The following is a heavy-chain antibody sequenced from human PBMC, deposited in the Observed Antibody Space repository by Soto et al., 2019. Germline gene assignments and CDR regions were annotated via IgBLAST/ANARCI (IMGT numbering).Heavy chain of an antibody. V-gene: IGHV1-69*06. Sequence: ASVKVSCKASGGTFSSYAISWVRQAPGQGLEWMGGIIPIFGTANYAQKFQGRVTITADKSTSTAYMELSSLRSEDTAVYYCARDMNYDFWSGYYSGMDVWGQGTTVTVS. CDR1: GGTFSSYA. D-gene: IGHD3-3*01. CDR3: ARDMNYDFWSGYYSGMDV. J-gene: IGHJ6*02. CDR2: IIPIFGTA.